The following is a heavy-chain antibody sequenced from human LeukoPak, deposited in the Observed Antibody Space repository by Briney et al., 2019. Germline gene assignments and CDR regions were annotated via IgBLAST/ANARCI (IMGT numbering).Heavy chain of an antibody. CDR1: GFTFSSYS. D-gene: IGHD2-2*01. CDR3: ARAEDIVVVPAAMGP. V-gene: IGHV3-21*01. CDR2: ISSSSSYI. Sequence: GGSLRLSCAASGFTFSSYSMNSVRQAPGKGLEWVSSISSSSSYIYYADSVKGRFTISRDNAKNSLYLQMNSLRAEDTAVYYCARAEDIVVVPAAMGPWGQGTLVTVSS. J-gene: IGHJ5*02.